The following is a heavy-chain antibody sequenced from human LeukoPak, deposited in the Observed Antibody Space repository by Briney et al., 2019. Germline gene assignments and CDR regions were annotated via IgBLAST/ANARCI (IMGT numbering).Heavy chain of an antibody. D-gene: IGHD2-21*02. CDR2: ISSGGYTT. J-gene: IGHJ3*02. CDR3: AKDLPYCGGDCYFAFDI. CDR1: GFTFSSHD. V-gene: IGHV3-48*03. Sequence: GGSLRLSCTDSGFTFSSHDMNWVRQAPGKGLEWVSYISSGGYTTRYADSVKGRFTISRDNAKNSLYLQMNSLRAEDTAVYYCAKDLPYCGGDCYFAFDIWGQGTMVTVSS.